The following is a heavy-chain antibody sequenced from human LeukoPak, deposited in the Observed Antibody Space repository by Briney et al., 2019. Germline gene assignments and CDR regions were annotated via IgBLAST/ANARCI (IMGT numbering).Heavy chain of an antibody. CDR2: IRQDGNQK. J-gene: IGHJ4*02. Sequence: GGSLRLSCAASGFNFGSYWMSWVHQAPGKGLEWLGNIRQDGNQKYYVDSVKGRFTMSRDNARKSLYLQMNTLRVEDTAVYYCARDEGEYDTTYRFDYWGQGTLVTVSS. D-gene: IGHD2/OR15-2a*01. CDR1: GFNFGSYW. V-gene: IGHV3-7*01. CDR3: ARDEGEYDTTYRFDY.